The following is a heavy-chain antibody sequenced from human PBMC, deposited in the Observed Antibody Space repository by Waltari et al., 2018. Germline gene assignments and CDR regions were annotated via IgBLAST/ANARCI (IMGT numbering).Heavy chain of an antibody. CDR1: GGSISSSSYY. CDR2: IYYSGSH. CDR3: ARPDILSSSWYYFDY. D-gene: IGHD6-13*01. Sequence: QLQLQESGPGLVKPSETLSLTCTVSGGSISSSSYYWGWIRQPPGKGLEWIGSIYYSGSHYYNPSLKGRVTISVDTSKNQFSLKLSSVTAADTAVYYCARPDILSSSWYYFDYWGQGTLVTVSS. V-gene: IGHV4-39*07. J-gene: IGHJ4*02.